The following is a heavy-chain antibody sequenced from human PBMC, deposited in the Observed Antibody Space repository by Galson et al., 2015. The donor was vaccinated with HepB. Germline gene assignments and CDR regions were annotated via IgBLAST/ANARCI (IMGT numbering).Heavy chain of an antibody. CDR1: GGTFSSYA. Sequence: SVKVSCKASGGTFSSYAISWVRQAPGQGLEWMGGIIPILGTANYAQKFQGRVTITADESTSTAYMELSSLRSEDTAVYYCARGRFDYAGDYYYYGMDVWGQGTTVTVSS. D-gene: IGHD4-17*01. J-gene: IGHJ6*02. V-gene: IGHV1-69*13. CDR2: IIPILGTA. CDR3: ARGRFDYAGDYYYYGMDV.